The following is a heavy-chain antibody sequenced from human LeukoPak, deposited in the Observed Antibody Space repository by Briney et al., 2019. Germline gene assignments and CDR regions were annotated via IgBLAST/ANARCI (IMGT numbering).Heavy chain of an antibody. J-gene: IGHJ6*02. CDR3: ARDRWVAADFHYYYGMDV. V-gene: IGHV3-74*01. CDR2: INGDGRST. Sequence: PGGSLRLSCVASGFTFSSHWMHWVRQGPGKGLVWVSRINGDGRSTYYADSVKGRFTISRDNAKNTLYLQMNSLRVEDTATYYCARDRWVAADFHYYYGMDVWGQGTTVTVSS. D-gene: IGHD6-25*01. CDR1: GFTFSSHW.